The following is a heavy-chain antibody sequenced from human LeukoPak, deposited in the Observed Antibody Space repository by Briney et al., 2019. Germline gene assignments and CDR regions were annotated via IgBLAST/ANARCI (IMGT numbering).Heavy chain of an antibody. Sequence: ASVKVSCKASGYTFTAYALHWVRQAPGQRLEWMGWINTGNGDTKYSQQFQGRVTVTRDTSASTAYMEVSSLRSEDTAVYYCARNMAVAGTPGVWGQGTLVTVSS. CDR3: ARNMAVAGTPGV. CDR1: GYTFTAYA. D-gene: IGHD6-19*01. J-gene: IGHJ4*02. V-gene: IGHV1-3*04. CDR2: INTGNGDT.